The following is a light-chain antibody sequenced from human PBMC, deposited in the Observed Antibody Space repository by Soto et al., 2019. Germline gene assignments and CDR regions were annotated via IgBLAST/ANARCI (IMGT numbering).Light chain of an antibody. J-gene: IGKJ1*01. V-gene: IGKV1-5*03. CDR3: QQYNSFPT. CDR2: KAS. CDR1: HSISSW. Sequence: DIQMTQSPSTLSASVGDRVTITCRASHSISSWLAWYQQKPGKAPKLLIYKASSLESGVPSRFSGSGSGTEFTLTISSLQPDAFASYYCQQYNSFPTFGQGTKVEIK.